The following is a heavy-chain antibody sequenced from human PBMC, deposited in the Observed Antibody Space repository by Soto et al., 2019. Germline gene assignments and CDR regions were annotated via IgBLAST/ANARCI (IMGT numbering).Heavy chain of an antibody. D-gene: IGHD3-22*01. V-gene: IGHV1-18*01. Sequence: ASVKVSCKASGYTFTSYGISWVRQAPGQGLEWMGWISAYNGNTNYAQKLQGRVTMTTDTSTSTAYMELRSLRSDDTAVYYCARDQSVTDYYDSSGYCDYWGQGTLVTVSS. CDR3: ARDQSVTDYYDSSGYCDY. J-gene: IGHJ4*02. CDR1: GYTFTSYG. CDR2: ISAYNGNT.